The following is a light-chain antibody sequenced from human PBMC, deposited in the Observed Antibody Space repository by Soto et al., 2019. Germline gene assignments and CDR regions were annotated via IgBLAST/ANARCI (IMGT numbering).Light chain of an antibody. CDR2: DSS. CDR1: QSMSRW. Sequence: DIQLTQSPSTLSASVGDRFTIAFRASQSMSRWLAWYQQKPGKAPKVLIYDSSILESGVPSRFSGSGSGTEFTLTISSLQPDDFATYYCQQYDTYWTFGQGTKVDI. V-gene: IGKV1-5*01. CDR3: QQYDTYWT. J-gene: IGKJ1*01.